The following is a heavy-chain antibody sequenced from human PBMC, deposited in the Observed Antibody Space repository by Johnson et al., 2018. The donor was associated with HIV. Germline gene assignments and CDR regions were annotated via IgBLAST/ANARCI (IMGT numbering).Heavy chain of an antibody. J-gene: IGHJ3*02. Sequence: VQLVESGGGVVRPGGSLRLSCAASGFTFDDYGMNWVRQAPGKGLEWGSGINWNGYRTTYADSVKGRFTISRDNAKNSLSLQMNTLRAEDTALYYCARDWNEAVRAFDIWGQGTMVTVSS. D-gene: IGHD1-1*01. CDR1: GFTFDDYG. V-gene: IGHV3-20*04. CDR3: ARDWNEAVRAFDI. CDR2: INWNGYRT.